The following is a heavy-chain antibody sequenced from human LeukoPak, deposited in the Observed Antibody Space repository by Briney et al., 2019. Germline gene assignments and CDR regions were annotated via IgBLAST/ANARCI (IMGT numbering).Heavy chain of an antibody. CDR3: ETDPYYGSGFRPNY. CDR2: IYYTGGT. CDR1: GGSISSSSYY. D-gene: IGHD3-10*01. J-gene: IGHJ4*02. V-gene: IGHV4-39*01. Sequence: SETLSLTCSVSGGSISSSSYYWGWIRQPPGKGLEWIGSIYYTGGTNYSPSLKSRVTMSVDTFKNQFSLKLSSVTAADTAVYYCETDPYYGSGFRPNYWGQGTLVTVSS.